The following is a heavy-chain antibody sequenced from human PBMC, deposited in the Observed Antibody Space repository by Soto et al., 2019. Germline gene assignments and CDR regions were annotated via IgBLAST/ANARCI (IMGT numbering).Heavy chain of an antibody. J-gene: IGHJ6*04. D-gene: IGHD2-2*01. CDR3: PRCCRTHLYLNDV. Sequence: PGGSLRLSCAASGFTLSGYAMDWVRQAPGKGLEYVSGISSNGVGTYYANSVQGRFTISRDNSKNTVYLQMGSLRPEDMAVYYRPRCCRTHLYLNDVSGKRTTVPVSS. CDR1: GFTLSGYA. CDR2: ISSNGVGT. V-gene: IGHV3-64*01.